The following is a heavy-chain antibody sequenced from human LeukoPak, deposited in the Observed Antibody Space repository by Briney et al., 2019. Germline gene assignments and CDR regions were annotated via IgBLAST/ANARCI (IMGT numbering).Heavy chain of an antibody. CDR3: TRHDESRAKPYYYYMDV. V-gene: IGHV3-73*01. Sequence: AGGSLRLSCAASGFTFSGSAMHWVRQASGKGLEWVGRIRSKANGYATAYAASVKGRFTISRDDSKNTAYQQMNSLKTEDTAVYYCTRHDESRAKPYYYYMDVWGKGTTVTISS. CDR2: IRSKANGYAT. CDR1: GFTFSGSA. J-gene: IGHJ6*03.